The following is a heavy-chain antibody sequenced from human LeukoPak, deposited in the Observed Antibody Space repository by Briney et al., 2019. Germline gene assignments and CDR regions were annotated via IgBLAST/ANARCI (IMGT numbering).Heavy chain of an antibody. Sequence: ASVNVSCKASGYTFTSYYMHWVRQAPGQGLEWMGIINPSGGSTSYAQKFQGRVTMTRDTSTSTVYMELSSLRSEDTAVYYCARRRGSGSYDPYDAFDIWGQGTMVTVSS. J-gene: IGHJ3*02. CDR2: INPSGGST. CDR3: ARRRGSGSYDPYDAFDI. CDR1: GYTFTSYY. V-gene: IGHV1-46*01. D-gene: IGHD1-26*01.